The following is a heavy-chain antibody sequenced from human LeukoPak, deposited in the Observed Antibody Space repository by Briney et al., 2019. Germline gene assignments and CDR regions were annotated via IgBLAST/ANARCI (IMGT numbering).Heavy chain of an antibody. J-gene: IGHJ5*02. Sequence: ASVTVSCKASGYTFTSYDINWVRQAAGQGLEWMGWMNPNSGNTGYAQKFQGRVTMTSNPSISTAYMELSSLRSEDMAVYYCARGHCSGGSCYRWFDLWGQGTLVTVSS. V-gene: IGHV1-8*01. CDR1: GYTFTSYD. CDR2: MNPNSGNT. CDR3: ARGHCSGGSCYRWFDL. D-gene: IGHD2-15*01.